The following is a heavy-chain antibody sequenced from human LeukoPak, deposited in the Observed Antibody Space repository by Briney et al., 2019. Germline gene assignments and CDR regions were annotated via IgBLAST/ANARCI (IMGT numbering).Heavy chain of an antibody. Sequence: PSETLSLTCTVSGGSISGYFWSWIRQPPGQGLAWIGYIYYTGTTSYNPSLKSRLTISVDRSKNQFSLKLNSVTATDTAVYYCARHLTATNFPFDYWGQGTLVTVSS. D-gene: IGHD2-15*01. J-gene: IGHJ4*02. CDR1: GGSISGYF. CDR3: ARHLTATNFPFDY. V-gene: IGHV4-59*08. CDR2: IYYTGTT.